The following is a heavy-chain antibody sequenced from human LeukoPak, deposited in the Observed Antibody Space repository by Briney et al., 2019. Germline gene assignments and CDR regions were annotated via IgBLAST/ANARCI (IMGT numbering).Heavy chain of an antibody. CDR3: ARAVVYDNVWGSYPTDY. D-gene: IGHD3-16*01. J-gene: IGHJ4*02. V-gene: IGHV1-18*01. CDR1: GYTFTSYD. Sequence: ASVKVSCKASGYTFTSYDINWVRRAPGQGLEWMGWISIYNGNTNYVQKLQGRVTMTTDTSTSTAYMELRSLRFDDTAVYYCARAVVYDNVWGSYPTDYWGQGTLVTVSS. CDR2: ISIYNGNT.